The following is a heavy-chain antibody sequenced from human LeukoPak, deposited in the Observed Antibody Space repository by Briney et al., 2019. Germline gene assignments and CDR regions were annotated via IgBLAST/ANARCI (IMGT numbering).Heavy chain of an antibody. CDR2: IYSGGST. D-gene: IGHD3-9*01. CDR3: ARGNYDILTGYYPY. CDR1: GFTFSSYS. Sequence: GGSLRLSCAASGFTFSSYSMNWVRQAPGKGLEWVSVIYSGGSTYYADSVKGLFTISRDNSKNTLYLQMNSLRAEDTAVYYCARGNYDILTGYYPYWGQGTLVTVSS. J-gene: IGHJ4*02. V-gene: IGHV3-53*01.